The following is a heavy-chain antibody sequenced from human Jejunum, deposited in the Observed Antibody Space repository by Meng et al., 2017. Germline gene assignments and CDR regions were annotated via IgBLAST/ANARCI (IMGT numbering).Heavy chain of an antibody. D-gene: IGHD6-19*01. CDR3: ARGPWDSSGWPEYFQH. CDR2: IYYSDNT. CDR1: GASIMSSSWN. J-gene: IGHJ1*01. Sequence: QLPLQESGPGRAKPSELLPLTCSASGASIMSSSWNGGWIRQPPGKGLEWIGSIYYSDNTYYHPSLKSRVTISVDTSKNQFSLKLSSVTAADTAVYYCARGPWDSSGWPEYFQHWGQGTLVTVSS. V-gene: IGHV4-39*07.